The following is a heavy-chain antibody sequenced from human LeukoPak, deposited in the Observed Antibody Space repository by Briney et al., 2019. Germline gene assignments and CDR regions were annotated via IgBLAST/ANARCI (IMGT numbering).Heavy chain of an antibody. CDR2: IYYSGST. Sequence: PSETLSLTCTVSGGSISSYFWSWIRQPPGKGLEWIGYIYYSGSTNYNPSLKSRVTISVDTSKNQFSLKLSSVTAADTAVYYCARVSSGWYGHAFDIWGQGAMVTVSS. CDR3: ARVSSGWYGHAFDI. J-gene: IGHJ3*02. CDR1: GGSISSYF. V-gene: IGHV4-59*01. D-gene: IGHD6-19*01.